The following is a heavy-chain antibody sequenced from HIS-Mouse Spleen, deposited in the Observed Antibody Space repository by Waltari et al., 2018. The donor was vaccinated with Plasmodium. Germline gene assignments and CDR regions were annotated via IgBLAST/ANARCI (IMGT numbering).Heavy chain of an antibody. D-gene: IGHD6-6*01. CDR3: ARHKKRGQLVRGYFDY. CDR1: GFSLSTSGMC. Sequence: QVTLRESGPALVKPTQTLTLTCTFSGFSLSTSGMCVSWLRQPPGKALEWLARIDWDDDKYYSTSLKTRLTISKETSKNQVVLTMTNMDPVDTATYYCARHKKRGQLVRGYFDYWGQGTLVTVSS. J-gene: IGHJ4*02. V-gene: IGHV2-70*15. CDR2: IDWDDDK.